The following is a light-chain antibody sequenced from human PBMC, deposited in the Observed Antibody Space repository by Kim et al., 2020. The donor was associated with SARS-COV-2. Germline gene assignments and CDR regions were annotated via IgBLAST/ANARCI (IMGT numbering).Light chain of an antibody. CDR2: GSS. Sequence: GQRVTISCSGSSSNIGSITVDWYQQLPRTAPKLLISGSSQRPSGVPDRFSGSQSGTSASLAISGLQSEDEADYHCAAWDDSVNGVVFGGGTQLTVL. CDR3: AAWDDSVNGVV. J-gene: IGLJ3*02. V-gene: IGLV1-44*01. CDR1: SSNIGSIT.